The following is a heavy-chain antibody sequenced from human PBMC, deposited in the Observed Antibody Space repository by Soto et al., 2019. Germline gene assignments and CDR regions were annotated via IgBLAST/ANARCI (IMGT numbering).Heavy chain of an antibody. CDR3: ARGYWYFDL. Sequence: EVQLVESGGGLVQPGGSLRLSCAASGFIFSSYWMSWVRQAPGKGLEWVANIKQDGSEQYYVDSVKGRFTISRDNAKNSLYLQMNSLSAEDTAVYYCARGYWYFDLWGRGTLVTVSS. CDR2: IKQDGSEQ. CDR1: GFIFSSYW. V-gene: IGHV3-7*05. J-gene: IGHJ2*01.